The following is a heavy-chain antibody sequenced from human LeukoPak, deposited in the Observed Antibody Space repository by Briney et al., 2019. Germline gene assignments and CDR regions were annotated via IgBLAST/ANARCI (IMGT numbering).Heavy chain of an antibody. D-gene: IGHD3-9*01. CDR1: GYTFTGYY. CDR2: INPNSGGT. V-gene: IGHV1-2*02. Sequence: GASVKVSCKASGYTFTGYYMHWVRQAPGQGLEWMGWINPNSGGTNYAQKFQGRVTMTRDTSISTAYMELSRLRSDDTAVYYCARGPNYDILTGYYVGQPCDPWGQGTLVTVSS. J-gene: IGHJ5*02. CDR3: ARGPNYDILTGYYVGQPCDP.